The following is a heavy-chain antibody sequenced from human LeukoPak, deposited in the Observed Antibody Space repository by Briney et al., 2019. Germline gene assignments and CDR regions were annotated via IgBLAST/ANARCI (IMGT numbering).Heavy chain of an antibody. CDR1: GYTLTELS. V-gene: IGHV1-24*01. Sequence: ASVKVSCKVSGYTLTELSMHWVRQAPGKGLEWMGGFDPEDGETIYAQKFQGRVTMTRNTSISTAYMELSSLRSEDTAVYYCARARQRYGDYNYYYYMDVWGKGTTVTISS. J-gene: IGHJ6*03. CDR2: FDPEDGET. CDR3: ARARQRYGDYNYYYYMDV. D-gene: IGHD4-17*01.